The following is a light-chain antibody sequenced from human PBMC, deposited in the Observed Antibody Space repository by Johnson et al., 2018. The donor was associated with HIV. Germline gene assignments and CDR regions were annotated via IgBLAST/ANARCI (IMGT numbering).Light chain of an antibody. J-gene: IGLJ1*01. CDR2: ENN. V-gene: IGLV1-51*02. CDR1: SSNIGNNY. Sequence: QSVLTQPPSVSAAPGQKVTISCSGSSSNIGNNYVSWYQQLPGTAPKLLIYENNKRPSGIPDRFSGSKSGTSATLAITGLQTGDEADYYCGTGDSSLVYVFGTGTKVTVL. CDR3: GTGDSSLVYV.